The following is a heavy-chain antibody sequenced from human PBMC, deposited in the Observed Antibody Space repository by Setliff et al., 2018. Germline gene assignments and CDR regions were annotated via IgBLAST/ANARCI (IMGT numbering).Heavy chain of an antibody. CDR2: MSYDGKKT. D-gene: IGHD1-1*01. CDR1: AFSFSTYV. Sequence: GGSLRLSCAASAFSFSTYVVHWVRQAPGKGLEWVAVMSYDGKKTFYADSVKGRFTISRDNSKNTLYLQMNSLRAEDTAVYYCARDHNYAYDYWGQGTLVTVSS. V-gene: IGHV3-30*14. J-gene: IGHJ4*02. CDR3: ARDHNYAYDY.